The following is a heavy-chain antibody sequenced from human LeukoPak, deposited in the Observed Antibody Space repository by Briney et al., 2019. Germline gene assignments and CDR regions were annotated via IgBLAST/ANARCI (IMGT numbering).Heavy chain of an antibody. V-gene: IGHV1-18*01. J-gene: IGHJ4*02. D-gene: IGHD5-12*01. CDR3: ATDVKVATINSEPDY. CDR1: GYTFTSYG. CDR2: ISAYNGNT. Sequence: GASVKVSCKASGYTFTSYGISWVRQAPGRGLEWMGWISAYNGNTNYAQKLQGRVTMTTDTSTSTAYMELRSLRSDDTAVYYCATDVKVATINSEPDYWGQGTLVTVSS.